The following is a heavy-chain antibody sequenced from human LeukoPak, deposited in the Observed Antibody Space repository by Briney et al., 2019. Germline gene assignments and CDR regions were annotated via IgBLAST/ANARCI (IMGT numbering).Heavy chain of an antibody. J-gene: IGHJ4*02. D-gene: IGHD6-6*01. Sequence: GGSLRLSCAASGFTFSSYELNWVRPAPGKGLEWVSYISDSGSTTYYADSVKGRFTISRDDAKNSLYLQRNSLRAEDTAVYYCAREGSSSANSKEFDYWGQGTLVTVSS. CDR2: ISDSGSTT. CDR3: AREGSSSANSKEFDY. CDR1: GFTFSSYE. V-gene: IGHV3-48*03.